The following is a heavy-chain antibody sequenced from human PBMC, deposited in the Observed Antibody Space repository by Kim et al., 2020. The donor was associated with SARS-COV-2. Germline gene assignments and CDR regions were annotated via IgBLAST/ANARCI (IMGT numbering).Heavy chain of an antibody. V-gene: IGHV4-59*01. J-gene: IGHJ3*02. Sequence: SETLSLTCTVSGGSISSYYWSWIRQPPGKGLEWIGYIYYSGSTNYNPSLKSRVTISVDTSKNQFSLKLSSVTAADTAVYYCARDRGPTYVDYVWGSYRSPGAFDIWGQGTMVTVSS. CDR3: ARDRGPTYVDYVWGSYRSPGAFDI. D-gene: IGHD3-16*02. CDR1: GGSISSYY. CDR2: IYYSGST.